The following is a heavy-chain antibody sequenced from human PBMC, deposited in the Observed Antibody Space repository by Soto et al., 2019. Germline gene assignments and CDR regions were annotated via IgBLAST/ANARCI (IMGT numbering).Heavy chain of an antibody. CDR2: ISAYNGNT. D-gene: IGHD3-9*01. CDR3: ARDLYDILTGYVYNWFDP. J-gene: IGHJ5*02. CDR1: GYTCTNYG. V-gene: IGHV1-18*01. Sequence: QGQLVQCGAEVKKPGASVKDACKASGYTCTNYGISWVRQAPGQGLEWMGWISAYNGNTKYTQKVQGRVTMTTDTSTSTAYMELRSLRSDDTAVYYCARDLYDILTGYVYNWFDPWGQGTLVTVSS.